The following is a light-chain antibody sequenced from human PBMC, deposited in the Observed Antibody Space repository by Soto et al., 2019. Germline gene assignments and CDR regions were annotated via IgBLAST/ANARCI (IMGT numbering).Light chain of an antibody. CDR2: KAS. Sequence: DIQMTQSPSTLSXSVXXXXXXTCRASQTISSWLAWYQQKPWKAPKLLIYKASTLKSGVPSRFSGSGSGTEFTLTISSLQPDDFATYYCQHYNSYSEAFGQGTKVELK. V-gene: IGKV1-5*03. CDR3: QHYNSYSEA. J-gene: IGKJ1*01. CDR1: QTISSW.